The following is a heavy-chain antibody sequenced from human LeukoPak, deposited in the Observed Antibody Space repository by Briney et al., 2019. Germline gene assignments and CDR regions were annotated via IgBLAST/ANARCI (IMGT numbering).Heavy chain of an antibody. CDR1: GYTYTGYY. J-gene: IGHJ4*02. CDR3: ARGYCSGGSCYRHDY. Sequence: ASVKVSCKASGYTYTGYYMHWVRQAPGQGLEWMGWINPSSGGTNYAQKFQGRVTMTRDTSISTAYMELSRLRSDDTAVYYCARGYCSGGSCYRHDYWGQGTLVTVSS. D-gene: IGHD2-15*01. CDR2: INPSSGGT. V-gene: IGHV1-2*02.